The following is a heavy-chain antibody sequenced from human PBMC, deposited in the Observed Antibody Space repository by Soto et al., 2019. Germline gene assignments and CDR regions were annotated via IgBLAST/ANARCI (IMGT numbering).Heavy chain of an antibody. V-gene: IGHV4-59*01. Sequence: SDTLSLTCTVSGGSISTYCWSWIRRSPGKGLEWIGYISYSGGTNYNPSLKSRVTMSVDTSKNQFSLKLSSVTAADTAIYYCARGTVWFGELLKALWFDPWGQGTLVTVSS. D-gene: IGHD3-10*01. CDR2: ISYSGGT. CDR1: GGSISTYC. J-gene: IGHJ5*02. CDR3: ARGTVWFGELLKALWFDP.